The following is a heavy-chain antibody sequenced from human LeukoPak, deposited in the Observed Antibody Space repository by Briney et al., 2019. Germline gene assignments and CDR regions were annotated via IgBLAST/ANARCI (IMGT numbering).Heavy chain of an antibody. V-gene: IGHV4-59*01. D-gene: IGHD6-13*01. Sequence: SETLSLTCTGSGGSISRYYWSWIRQPPGKGLEWIGYFYYSGSSNYNPSLKSRVTISGDTSKNQFSLKLSSVTAADTAIYYCARVSPAVGAFDIWGRGTMVTVSS. CDR1: GGSISRYY. CDR2: FYYSGSS. J-gene: IGHJ3*02. CDR3: ARVSPAVGAFDI.